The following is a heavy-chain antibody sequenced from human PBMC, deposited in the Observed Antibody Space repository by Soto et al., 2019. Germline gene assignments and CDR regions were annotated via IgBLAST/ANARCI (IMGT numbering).Heavy chain of an antibody. V-gene: IGHV4-34*01. Sequence: HSETLSLPCAVYGGSFSGYYWSWIRQPPGKGLEWIGEINHSGSTKYNPSLKSRVTISVDTSKNQFSLKLSSVTAADTAVYYCARGPILRFKGRFWRETGMDVWGKGTTVTSPQ. CDR2: INHSGST. D-gene: IGHD3-3*01. J-gene: IGHJ6*04. CDR1: GGSFSGYY. CDR3: ARGPILRFKGRFWRETGMDV.